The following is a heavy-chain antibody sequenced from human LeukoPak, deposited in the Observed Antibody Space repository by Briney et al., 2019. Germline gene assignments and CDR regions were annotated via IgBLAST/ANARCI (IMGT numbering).Heavy chain of an antibody. Sequence: PGGSLRLSCAASGFTFGDSWMAWVRQAPGEGLEWFANIRSNGRRVYLLDSVNGGFTVSRDNAKSALYLQMNSMRADNTAGYYFVRDANYHDRSNYYDVLDIWGQGTMVTVSS. CDR2: IRSNGRRV. J-gene: IGHJ3*02. CDR3: VRDANYHDRSNYYDVLDI. V-gene: IGHV3-7*01. CDR1: GFTFGDSW. D-gene: IGHD3-22*01.